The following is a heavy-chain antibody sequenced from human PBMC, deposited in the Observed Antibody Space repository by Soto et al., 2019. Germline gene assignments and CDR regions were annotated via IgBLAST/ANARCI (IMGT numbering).Heavy chain of an antibody. Sequence: SETLSLTCAVYGGSFSGYYWSWIRQPPGKGLEWIGEINHSGSTNYNPSLKSRATISVDTSKNQFSLKLSSVTAADTAVYYCARTMVYASYNWFDPWGQGTLVTVSS. V-gene: IGHV4-34*01. J-gene: IGHJ5*02. CDR2: INHSGST. D-gene: IGHD2-8*01. CDR1: GGSFSGYY. CDR3: ARTMVYASYNWFDP.